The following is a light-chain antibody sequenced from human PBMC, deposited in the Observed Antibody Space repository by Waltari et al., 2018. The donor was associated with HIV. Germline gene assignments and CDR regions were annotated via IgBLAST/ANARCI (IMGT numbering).Light chain of an antibody. CDR2: AAS. J-gene: IGKJ1*01. V-gene: IGKV3-20*01. Sequence: EVVLTQSPGVPSLSPGETATLSCRASQSLSSSYLAWYQQKAGQAPRLLIYAASNRATGIPDRFTGRESGTDFTLTIRRLEPADSAVYYCQQYGSSPLTFGQGTKVEVK. CDR3: QQYGSSPLT. CDR1: QSLSSSY.